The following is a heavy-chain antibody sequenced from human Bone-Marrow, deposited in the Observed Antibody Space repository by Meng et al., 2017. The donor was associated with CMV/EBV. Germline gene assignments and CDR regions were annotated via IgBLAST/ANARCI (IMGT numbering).Heavy chain of an antibody. CDR3: ARSREHSESYFRDFDY. V-gene: IGHV3-7*01. J-gene: IGHJ4*02. CDR1: GYSFTSYW. D-gene: IGHD3-10*01. CDR2: IKQDGSER. Sequence: GESLKISCKGSGYSFTSYWIGWVRQMPGKGLEWVANIKQDGSERHYVDSVKGRFTISRDNANNSLYLQMSSLRAEDTAVYYCARSREHSESYFRDFDYWVQGTLVTVSS.